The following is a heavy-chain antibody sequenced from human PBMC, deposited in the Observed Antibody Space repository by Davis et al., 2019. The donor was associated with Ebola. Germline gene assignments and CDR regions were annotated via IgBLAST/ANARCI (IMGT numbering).Heavy chain of an antibody. CDR3: ARERGNGRCSD. V-gene: IGHV4-39*07. Sequence: PSETLSLTCTVSGDSISSSIYYGAWIRQPPGKGLEFIGSIYYSGTTYYNPSLKSRVTISVDTSKNQFSLKLSTVTAADTSVYYCARERGNGRCSDWGQGTLVTVSS. CDR1: GDSISSSIYY. CDR2: IYYSGTT. J-gene: IGHJ4*02. D-gene: IGHD1-1*01.